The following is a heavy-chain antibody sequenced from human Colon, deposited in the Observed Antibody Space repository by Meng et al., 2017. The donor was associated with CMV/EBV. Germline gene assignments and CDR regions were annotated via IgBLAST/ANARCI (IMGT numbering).Heavy chain of an antibody. CDR3: ARDPGDGYDYVVVPAVLFDY. D-gene: IGHD5-24*01. CDR1: GYRFTSYG. CDR2: ISVYNGNT. J-gene: IGHJ4*02. V-gene: IGHV1-18*01. Sequence: ASVKVSCKASGYRFTSYGITWLRQAPGQGLEWMGWISVYNGNTNYAQKLQGRVTMTTDFSTNTAYMELRSLRSDDTAVYYCARDPGDGYDYVVVPAVLFDYWGQGTLVTVSS.